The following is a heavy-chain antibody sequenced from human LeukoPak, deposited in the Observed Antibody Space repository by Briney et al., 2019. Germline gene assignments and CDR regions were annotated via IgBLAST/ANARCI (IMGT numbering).Heavy chain of an antibody. CDR3: ARTGGNFYFYYYMDV. V-gene: IGHV4-39*07. CDR1: GGSISSSSYY. D-gene: IGHD1-7*01. Sequence: SETLSLTCTVSGGSISSSSYYWGWIRQPPGKGLEWIGSISYSGSTYYNPSLKSRVTISVDTSKKQFSLKLSSATAADTAVYYCARTGGNFYFYYYMDVWGKGTTVTVSS. J-gene: IGHJ6*03. CDR2: ISYSGST.